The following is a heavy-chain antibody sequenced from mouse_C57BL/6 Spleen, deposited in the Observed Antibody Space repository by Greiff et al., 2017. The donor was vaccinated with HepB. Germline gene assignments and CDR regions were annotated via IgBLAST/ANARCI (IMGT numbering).Heavy chain of an antibody. CDR2: IYPRDGST. CDR3: AAYYYGSSSDY. V-gene: IGHV1-85*01. Sequence: VKLMESGPELVKPGASVKLSCKASGYTFTSYDINWVKQRPGQGLEWIGWIYPRDGSTKYNEKFKGKATLTVDTSSSTAYMELHSLTSEDSAVYFCAAYYYGSSSDYWGQGTTLTVSS. D-gene: IGHD1-1*01. J-gene: IGHJ2*01. CDR1: GYTFTSYD.